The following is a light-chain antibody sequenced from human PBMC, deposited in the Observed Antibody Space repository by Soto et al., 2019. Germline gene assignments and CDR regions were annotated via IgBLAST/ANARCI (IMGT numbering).Light chain of an antibody. CDR1: SSNIGADYD. J-gene: IGLJ2*01. CDR2: RND. Sequence: QAVVTQAPSVSGVPGQRVTISCTGSSSNIGADYDVHWYQQVPGTAPKLLIYRNDNRPSGVPDRFSGSKSGTSASLAITGLQAEDEADYFCQSYDTSLTGVVFGGGTKLTVL. V-gene: IGLV1-40*01. CDR3: QSYDTSLTGVV.